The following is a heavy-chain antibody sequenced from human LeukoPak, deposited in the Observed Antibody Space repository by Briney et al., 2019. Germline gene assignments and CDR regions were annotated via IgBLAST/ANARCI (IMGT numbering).Heavy chain of an antibody. CDR3: ATDPSWGGSYDWFDP. J-gene: IGHJ5*02. D-gene: IGHD1-26*01. CDR1: GYTLTELS. CDR2: FDPEEGET. Sequence: GASVKVSCKVSGYTLTELSMHWVRQAPGKGLEWMGGFDPEEGETIYAQKFQGRVTMTEDTSTDTAYMELSSLRSEDTAVYYCATDPSWGGSYDWFDPWGQGTLVTVSS. V-gene: IGHV1-24*01.